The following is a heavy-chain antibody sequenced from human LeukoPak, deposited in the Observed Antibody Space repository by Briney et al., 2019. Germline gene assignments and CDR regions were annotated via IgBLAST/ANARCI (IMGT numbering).Heavy chain of an antibody. D-gene: IGHD6-13*01. Sequence: GGSLRLSCVASGFTLSSYNMKWVRQAPGKGLEWVSSITSSSDYIYYADSVKGRFTISRDNAENSLYLQMNSLRAEDTAVYYCARGIAAAGNFDYWGQGILVTVSS. CDR3: ARGIAAAGNFDY. CDR1: GFTLSSYN. CDR2: ITSSSDYI. V-gene: IGHV3-21*01. J-gene: IGHJ4*02.